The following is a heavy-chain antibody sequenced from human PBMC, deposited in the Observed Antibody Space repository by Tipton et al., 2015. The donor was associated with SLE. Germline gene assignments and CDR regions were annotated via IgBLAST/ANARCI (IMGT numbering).Heavy chain of an antibody. V-gene: IGHV4-38-2*02. J-gene: IGHJ4*02. CDR1: GYSISSGYY. D-gene: IGHD2-8*01. CDR3: ARALCTYGVFCEDYFDF. Sequence: TLSLTCTVSGYSISSGYYWGWIRQPPGKGLEWIGSIYHSGSTYYNPSLKSRVTISVDTSKNQFSLKLSSVTAADTAVYYCARALCTYGVFCEDYFDFWGLGTLVTVSS. CDR2: IYHSGST.